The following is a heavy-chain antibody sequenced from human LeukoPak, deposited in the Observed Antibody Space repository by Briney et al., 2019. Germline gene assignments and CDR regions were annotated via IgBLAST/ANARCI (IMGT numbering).Heavy chain of an antibody. CDR3: ARDHPVGANGFDP. D-gene: IGHD1-26*01. CDR1: GVSISSGGYY. V-gene: IGHV4-31*03. CDR2: IYYSGST. Sequence: PSQTLSLTCTVSGVSISSGGYYWSWIRQHPGKGLEWIGYIYYSGSTYYNPSLKSRVTISVDTSKNQFSLKLSSVTAADTAVYYCARDHPVGANGFDPWGQGTLVTVSS. J-gene: IGHJ5*02.